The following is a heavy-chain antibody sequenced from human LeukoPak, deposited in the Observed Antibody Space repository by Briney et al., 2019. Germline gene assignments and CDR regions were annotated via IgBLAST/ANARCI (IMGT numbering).Heavy chain of an antibody. J-gene: IGHJ4*02. CDR3: ARDRDDGGNGNFDY. CDR2: IYYSGST. D-gene: IGHD4-23*01. V-gene: IGHV4-31*03. CDR1: GGSISSGGYY. Sequence: TLSLTCTVSGGSISSGGYYWSWIRQHPGKGLEWIGYIYYSGSTYYNPSLKSRVTISVDTSKNQFSLKLSSVTAADTAVYYCARDRDDGGNGNFDYWGQGTLVTVSS.